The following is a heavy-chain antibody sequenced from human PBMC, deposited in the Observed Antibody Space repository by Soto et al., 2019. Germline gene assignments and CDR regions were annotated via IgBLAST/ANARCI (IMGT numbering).Heavy chain of an antibody. CDR3: AKDQGYSGYGY. V-gene: IGHV3-23*01. Sequence: GGSLRLSCAASGFTFSRYAMSWVRQAPGKGREWVSAISGSGGSTYYADSVKGRFTISRDNSKNTLYLQMNSLRAEDTAVYYCAKDQGYSGYGYWGQGTLVTVSS. D-gene: IGHD5-12*01. CDR1: GFTFSRYA. J-gene: IGHJ4*02. CDR2: ISGSGGST.